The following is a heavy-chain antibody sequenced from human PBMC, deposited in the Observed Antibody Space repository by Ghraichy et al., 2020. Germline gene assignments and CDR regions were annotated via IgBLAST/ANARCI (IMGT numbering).Heavy chain of an antibody. J-gene: IGHJ4*02. Sequence: GGSLRRSCAASGFTFSSYAMSWVRQAPGKGLEWVSAISGSGGSTYYADSVKGRFTISRDNSKNTLYLQMNSLRAEDTAVYYCATLSRDYSSSSMAPFDYWGQGTLVTVSS. CDR3: ATLSRDYSSSSMAPFDY. CDR2: ISGSGGST. CDR1: GFTFSSYA. V-gene: IGHV3-23*01. D-gene: IGHD6-6*01.